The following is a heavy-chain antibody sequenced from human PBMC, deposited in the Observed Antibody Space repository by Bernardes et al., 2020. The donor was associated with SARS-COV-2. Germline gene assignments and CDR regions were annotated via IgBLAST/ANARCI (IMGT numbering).Heavy chain of an antibody. CDR3: ARDLAHPYGLDV. Sequence: ASVKVSCMASGYTFSSHGISWVRQAPGQGLEWMGWISGYSANTKYSEKVQGRVTLTTDTSTSTAYLEVRSLRSDDTAVYYCARDLAHPYGLDVWGQGTTVTVSS. CDR2: ISGYSANT. J-gene: IGHJ6*02. V-gene: IGHV1-18*01. CDR1: GYTFSSHG.